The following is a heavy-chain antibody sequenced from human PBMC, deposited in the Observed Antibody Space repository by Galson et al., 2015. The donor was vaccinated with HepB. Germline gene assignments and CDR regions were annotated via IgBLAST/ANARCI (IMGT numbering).Heavy chain of an antibody. CDR1: GFGFDTHA. CDR3: AKGYGLFDS. D-gene: IGHD5-18*01. CDR2: VSGNGDST. Sequence: SLRLSCAASGFGFDTHAMSWVRQAPGKGLEWISGVSGNGDSTFYADSVKGRFTVSKDNFNNMLYLQMNSLRAEDAGLYFCAKGYGLFDSWGQGILVTVSS. V-gene: IGHV3-23*01. J-gene: IGHJ5*01.